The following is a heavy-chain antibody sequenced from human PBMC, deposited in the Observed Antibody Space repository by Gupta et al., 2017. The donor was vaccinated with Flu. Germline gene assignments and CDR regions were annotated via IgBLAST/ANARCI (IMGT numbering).Heavy chain of an antibody. Sequence: EVQLVESGGGLVQPGGSLRLSCATSGFPLSNYWMTWVRQAPGKGLEWVATLKEDGTEKYYVDSVKGRFTISRENAKNSLFLQMNGLRAEDTAVYFCARDQYDSTGMGWGYYYDNWGQGTLVIVSS. V-gene: IGHV3-7*04. D-gene: IGHD3-22*01. CDR1: GFPLSNYW. CDR2: LKEDGTEK. J-gene: IGHJ4*02. CDR3: ARDQYDSTGMGWGYYYDN.